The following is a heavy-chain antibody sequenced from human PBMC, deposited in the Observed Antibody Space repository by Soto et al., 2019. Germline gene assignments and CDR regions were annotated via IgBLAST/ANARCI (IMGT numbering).Heavy chain of an antibody. CDR1: GFTFSSYA. Sequence: GGSLRLSCAASGFTFSSYAMSWVRQAPGKGLEWVSAISGSGGSTYYADSVKGRFTISRDNSKNTLYLQMNSLRAEDTAVYYCAKNSFQDIVVVPAAMEQYYYYGMDVWGQGTTVTVSS. D-gene: IGHD2-2*01. CDR2: ISGSGGST. CDR3: AKNSFQDIVVVPAAMEQYYYYGMDV. J-gene: IGHJ6*02. V-gene: IGHV3-23*01.